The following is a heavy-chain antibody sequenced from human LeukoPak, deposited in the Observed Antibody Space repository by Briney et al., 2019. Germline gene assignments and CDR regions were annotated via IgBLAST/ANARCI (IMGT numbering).Heavy chain of an antibody. CDR3: AKDARRYSGWYFFDH. V-gene: IGHV3-23*01. CDR2: VSGSGRYT. Sequence: GGSLRLSCAVSGFTFSNYAMSWVRQAPGKGLQWVSAVSGSGRYTYYADSVKGRVTISRDNSKNTLYLQMNSLRVDDTAVYYCAKDARRYSGWYFFDHWGQGTLVTVSS. J-gene: IGHJ4*02. D-gene: IGHD6-19*01. CDR1: GFTFSNYA.